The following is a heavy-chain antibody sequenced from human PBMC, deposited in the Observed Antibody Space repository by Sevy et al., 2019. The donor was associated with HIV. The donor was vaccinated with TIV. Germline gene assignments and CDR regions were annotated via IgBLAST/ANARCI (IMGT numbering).Heavy chain of an antibody. Sequence: ASVKVSCKASGYSFTSRGIDWVRQATGQGLEWLGWISAYNGNTKYGQRLQDRVTMTTDTSASTAYMELRSLRSDDTAVYYCARAGALWFGESDYWGQGTLVTVSS. J-gene: IGHJ4*02. CDR2: ISAYNGNT. CDR1: GYSFTSRG. V-gene: IGHV1-18*01. CDR3: ARAGALWFGESDY. D-gene: IGHD3-10*01.